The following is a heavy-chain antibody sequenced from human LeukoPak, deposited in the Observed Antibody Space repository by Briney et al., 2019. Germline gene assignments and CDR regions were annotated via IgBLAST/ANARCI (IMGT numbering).Heavy chain of an antibody. Sequence: PGGSLRLSCAASGFPFSSYAMNWVRQAPGKGLEWVSTISGSGSSTYYAESVKGRFTISRGTSNNTLNLRMNSLRAEDTAVYFCARGGGSADYWGQGTQVTVSS. V-gene: IGHV3-23*01. CDR2: ISGSGSST. CDR1: GFPFSSYA. D-gene: IGHD2-15*01. CDR3: ARGGGSADY. J-gene: IGHJ4*02.